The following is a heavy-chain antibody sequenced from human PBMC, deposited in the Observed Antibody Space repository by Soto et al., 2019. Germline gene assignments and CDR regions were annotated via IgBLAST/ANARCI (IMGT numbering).Heavy chain of an antibody. V-gene: IGHV3-30*18. CDR2: ISYDGSNK. D-gene: IGHD3-3*01. CDR3: AKDTDFWSGPYYYYGMDV. CDR1: GFTFSSYG. Sequence: GGSLRLSCAASGFTFSSYGTHWVRQAPGKGLEWVAVISYDGSNKYYADSVKGRFTISRDNSKNTLYLQMNSLRAEDTAVYYCAKDTDFWSGPYYYYGMDVWGQGTTVTVSS. J-gene: IGHJ6*02.